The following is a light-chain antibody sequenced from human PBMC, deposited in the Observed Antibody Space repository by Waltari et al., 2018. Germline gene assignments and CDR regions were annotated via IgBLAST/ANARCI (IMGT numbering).Light chain of an antibody. CDR3: QVWDSRSDHVV. Sequence: SYVVTQPPSVSVAPGQTARISCGGTDFGSKLLHWYQQKPGQAPVLVVFDDRFRPSGIPGRFSGSNSGNTATLTINRVEAGDEADYYCQVWDSRSDHVVFGGGTKLTLL. CDR1: DFGSKL. V-gene: IGLV3-21*02. J-gene: IGLJ3*02. CDR2: DDR.